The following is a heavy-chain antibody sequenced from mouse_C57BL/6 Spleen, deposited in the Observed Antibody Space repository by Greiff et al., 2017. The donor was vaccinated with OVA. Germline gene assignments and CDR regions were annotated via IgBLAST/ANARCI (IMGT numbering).Heavy chain of an antibody. V-gene: IGHV1-20*01. CDR2: INPYNGDT. D-gene: IGHD1-1*01. CDR1: GYSFTGYF. CDR3: ARRSYLPTENYFDY. J-gene: IGHJ2*01. Sequence: VQLQQSGPELVKPGDSVKISCKASGYSFTGYFMNWVMQSHGKSLEWIGRINPYNGDTFYNQKFKGKATLTVDKSSSTAHMELRSLTSEDSAVYYCARRSYLPTENYFDYWGQGTTLTVSS.